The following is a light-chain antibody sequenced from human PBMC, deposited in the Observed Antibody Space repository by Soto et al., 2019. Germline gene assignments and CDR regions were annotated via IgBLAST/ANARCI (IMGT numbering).Light chain of an antibody. CDR2: DVY. CDR1: RTDGDGHDY. V-gene: IGLV2-14*03. CDR3: TSYTASSPFYV. Sequence: QSVLTQPASVSGSPGQSIAISCIGVRTDGDGHDYVSWYQQHPGQAPQLIIYDVYNRPSGVSDRFSGSKSGNTASLIISGLQAEDEADYFCTSYTASSPFYVFGAATKGTVL. J-gene: IGLJ1*01.